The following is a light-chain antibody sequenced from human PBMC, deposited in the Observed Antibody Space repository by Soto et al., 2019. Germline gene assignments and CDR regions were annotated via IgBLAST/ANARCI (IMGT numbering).Light chain of an antibody. J-gene: IGLJ2*01. CDR2: KVS. CDR3: SSYTNSSTLVL. Sequence: QSALTQPASVSGSPGQSITISCTGTSSDVGGYNFVSWYQHHPGKAPKLIIYKVSNRPSGVSNRFSASKSGNTASLTIFGLQAEDEADYYCSSYTNSSTLVLFGGGTKLTVL. V-gene: IGLV2-14*01. CDR1: SSDVGGYNF.